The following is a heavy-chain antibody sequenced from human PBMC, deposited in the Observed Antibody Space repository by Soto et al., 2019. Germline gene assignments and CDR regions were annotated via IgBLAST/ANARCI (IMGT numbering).Heavy chain of an antibody. CDR1: GFTVSSYA. CDR3: AKTGYSYTLYYYHGIDV. Sequence: GGSLRLSCADSGFTVSSYAMSWVRQAPGKGLEWVSAISGSGGSTYYADSVKGRFTISRDNSKNTLYLQMNSLRAEDTAVYYCAKTGYSYTLYYYHGIDVWGQGTTVTVSS. J-gene: IGHJ6*02. CDR2: ISGSGGST. V-gene: IGHV3-23*01. D-gene: IGHD5-18*01.